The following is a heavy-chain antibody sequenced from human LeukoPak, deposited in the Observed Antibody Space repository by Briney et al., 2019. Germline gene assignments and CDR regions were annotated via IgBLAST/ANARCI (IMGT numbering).Heavy chain of an antibody. D-gene: IGHD5-12*01. CDR2: INHSGST. V-gene: IGHV4-34*01. CDR1: GGSFSGYY. Sequence: PSETLSLTCAVYGGSFSGYYWSWIRQPPGKGLEWIGEINHSGSTNYNPSLKSRVTISVDTSKNQFSLKLSSVTAADTAVYYCARGGHYDPDAFDIWGQGTMVTVSS. J-gene: IGHJ3*02. CDR3: ARGGHYDPDAFDI.